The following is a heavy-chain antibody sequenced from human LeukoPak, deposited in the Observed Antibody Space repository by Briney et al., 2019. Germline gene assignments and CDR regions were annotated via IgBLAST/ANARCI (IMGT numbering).Heavy chain of an antibody. V-gene: IGHV3-66*04. D-gene: IGHD1-20*01. CDR2: IYSGGST. Sequence: PGGSLRLSCAASGFTISSNYMSWVRQAPGKGLEWVSVIYSGGSTYDADSVKGRFTISRDNSKNTLYLQMSSLRAEDTAVYYCARHPGGNWKFWGQGTLVTVSS. CDR3: ARHPGGNWKF. J-gene: IGHJ4*02. CDR1: GFTISSNY.